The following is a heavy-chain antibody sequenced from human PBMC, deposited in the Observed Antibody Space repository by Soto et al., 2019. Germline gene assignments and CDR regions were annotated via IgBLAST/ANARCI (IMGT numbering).Heavy chain of an antibody. D-gene: IGHD5-18*01. CDR1: GVSVRSYA. J-gene: IGHJ4*02. Sequence: VRCKACGVSVRSYAISWARQSPGQGLEWMGGIIPIFGTANYAQKFQGRVTITADESTSTAYMELSSLRSEDTAVYYCARAGYSYRHFDYWGQGTLVTVSS. V-gene: IGHV1-69*01. CDR3: ARAGYSYRHFDY. CDR2: IIPIFGTA.